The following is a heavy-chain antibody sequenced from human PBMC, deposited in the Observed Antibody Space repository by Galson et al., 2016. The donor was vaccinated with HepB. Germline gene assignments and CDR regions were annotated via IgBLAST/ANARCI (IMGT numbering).Heavy chain of an antibody. Sequence: TVSCKASGYTFNGSYMHWVRQAPGQGLEWMGRLNPNTGSATYAQKFQGRVALTRDTSINTAYMELSSLKSDDTAVYYCARGRDGYNSLMDDFWGQGTLVTVSS. D-gene: IGHD5-24*01. V-gene: IGHV1-2*06. J-gene: IGHJ4*02. CDR2: LNPNTGSA. CDR3: ARGRDGYNSLMDDF. CDR1: GYTFNGSY.